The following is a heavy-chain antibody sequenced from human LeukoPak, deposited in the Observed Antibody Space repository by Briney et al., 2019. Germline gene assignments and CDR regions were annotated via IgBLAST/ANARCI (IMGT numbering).Heavy chain of an antibody. CDR1: GGSISSYY. CDR2: IFYSGST. J-gene: IGHJ5*01. V-gene: IGHV4-59*12. Sequence: PSETLSLTCTVSGGSISSYYWSWIRQPPGKGLEWIGYIFYSGSTNYNPSLKSRVTISVDTSKNQFSLKLSSVTAADTAVYYCARGLFRSWKWFDSWGQGTLVTVSS. CDR3: ARGLFRSWKWFDS. D-gene: IGHD6-13*01.